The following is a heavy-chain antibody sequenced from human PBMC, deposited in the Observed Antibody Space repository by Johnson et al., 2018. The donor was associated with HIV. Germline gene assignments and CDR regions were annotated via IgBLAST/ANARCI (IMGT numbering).Heavy chain of an antibody. CDR3: AKERGTYYVVDSFDI. D-gene: IGHD1-26*01. J-gene: IGHJ3*02. V-gene: IGHV3-30*02. Sequence: QVQLVESGGGVVQPGGSLRLSCAASGFTFSNFAMHWVRQAPGKGLEWVAFISYDGTNKYYEDSVKGRFTISRDNSKNTLYLQMNSLRAEDTAVYYCAKERGTYYVVDSFDIWGQGTMVTVSS. CDR1: GFTFSNFA. CDR2: ISYDGTNK.